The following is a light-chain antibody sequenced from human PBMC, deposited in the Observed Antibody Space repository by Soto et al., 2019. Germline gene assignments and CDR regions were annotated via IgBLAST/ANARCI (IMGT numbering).Light chain of an antibody. V-gene: IGKV3-20*01. J-gene: IGKJ3*01. Sequence: EMGLTQSPGTLPLSPGERATLSCRASQSVSSSYLAWYQQNPGQAPRLLIYGASSRATGIPDRFSGSGSGTDFTLTISRLEPEDFAVYYCQQYGSSLFTFGPGTKVDIK. CDR1: QSVSSSY. CDR3: QQYGSSLFT. CDR2: GAS.